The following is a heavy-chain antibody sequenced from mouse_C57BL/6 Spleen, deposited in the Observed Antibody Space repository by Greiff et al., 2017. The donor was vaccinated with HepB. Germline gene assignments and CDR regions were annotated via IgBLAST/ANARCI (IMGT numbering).Heavy chain of an antibody. J-gene: IGHJ2*01. Sequence: EVMLVESGGDLVKPGGSLKLSCAASGFTFSSYGMSWVRQTPDKRLEWVATISSGGSYTYYPDSVKGRFTISRDNAKNTLYLQMSSLKSEDTAMYYCARQNSSGYKSFDYWGQGTTLTVSS. D-gene: IGHD3-2*02. CDR3: ARQNSSGYKSFDY. V-gene: IGHV5-6*01. CDR1: GFTFSSYG. CDR2: ISSGGSYT.